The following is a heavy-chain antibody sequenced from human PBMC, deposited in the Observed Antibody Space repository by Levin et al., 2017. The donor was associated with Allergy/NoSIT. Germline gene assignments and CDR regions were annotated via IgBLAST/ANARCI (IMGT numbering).Heavy chain of an antibody. CDR3: ARCSGGTCHRGAGFDY. Sequence: GESLKISCVGSGFTFTSYSMYWVRQAPGQGLEWVSSISSSSGSIYYADSVKGRFTISRDNAKNSLYLQMNSLRVEDTAVYRCARCSGGTCHRGAGFDYWGQGTLVTVSS. CDR1: GFTFTSYS. V-gene: IGHV3-21*01. CDR2: ISSSSGSI. J-gene: IGHJ4*02. D-gene: IGHD2-15*01.